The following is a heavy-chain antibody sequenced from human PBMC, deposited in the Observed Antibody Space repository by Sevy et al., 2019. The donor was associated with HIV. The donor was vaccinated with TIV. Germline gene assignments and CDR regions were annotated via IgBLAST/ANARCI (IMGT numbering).Heavy chain of an antibody. D-gene: IGHD3-10*01. CDR1: GYSFTRYW. CDR3: TRGYYGSGSYYNNFFDY. J-gene: IGHJ4*02. Sequence: GESLKISCEGSGYSFTRYWIGWVRQMPGNGLEWMGIIYPGDSDTRYSPSFQGQVTISADKSIRTAYLQWSSLKASDTAMYFCTRGYYGSGSYYNNFFDYWGQGTLVTVSS. V-gene: IGHV5-51*01. CDR2: IYPGDSDT.